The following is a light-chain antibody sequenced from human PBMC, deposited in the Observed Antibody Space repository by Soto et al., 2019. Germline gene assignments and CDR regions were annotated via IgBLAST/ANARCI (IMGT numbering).Light chain of an antibody. CDR2: DVN. CDR1: SSDVGGYNY. V-gene: IGLV2-11*01. J-gene: IGLJ2*01. Sequence: QPVLTQPRSVSGSPGQSVTISCTGTSSDVGGYNYVSWYQQHPGKAPKVMIYDVNQRPSGVPDRFSGSKSGNTASLTISGLQAEDEADYYCCSYAGSYSVVFGGGTKLTVL. CDR3: CSYAGSYSVV.